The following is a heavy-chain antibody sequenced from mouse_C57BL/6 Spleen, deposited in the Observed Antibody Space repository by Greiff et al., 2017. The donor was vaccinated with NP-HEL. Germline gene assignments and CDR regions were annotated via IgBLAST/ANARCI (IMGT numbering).Heavy chain of an antibody. Sequence: QVQLQQPGTELVKPGASVKLSCKASGYTFTSYWMHWVKQRPGQGLEWIGNINPSNGGTNYNEKFKSKATLTVDKSSSTAYMQLSSLTSEDSAVYYGARWRYDYDPWFAYWGQGTLVTVSA. J-gene: IGHJ3*01. D-gene: IGHD2-4*01. CDR3: ARWRYDYDPWFAY. CDR2: INPSNGGT. V-gene: IGHV1-53*01. CDR1: GYTFTSYW.